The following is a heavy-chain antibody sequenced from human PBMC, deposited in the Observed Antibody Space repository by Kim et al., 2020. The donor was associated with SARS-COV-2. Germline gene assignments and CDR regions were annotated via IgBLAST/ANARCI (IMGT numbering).Heavy chain of an antibody. D-gene: IGHD3-16*01. CDR3: AGEGSWGALDN. J-gene: IGHJ4*02. V-gene: IGHV4-59*12. CDR1: GGSISSDY. Sequence: SETLSLTCTVSGGSISSDYWSWIRQPPGKGLEWIGYVYYSGSTNYNPSLKSRVTISLGTSKNQFSLKLSAVTAAAPAVYNFAGEGSWGALDNWGQGTLAT. CDR2: VYYSGST.